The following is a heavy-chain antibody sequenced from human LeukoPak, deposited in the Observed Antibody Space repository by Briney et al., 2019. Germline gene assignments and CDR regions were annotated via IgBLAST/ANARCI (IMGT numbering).Heavy chain of an antibody. Sequence: GGSLRLSCAAPGFSFRSNAMSWVRQAPGKGLEWVSVINNSGGITYYADSVKGRFTISRDNSKNTLYLQMNSLRGEDTAVYYCATPSDSSGWYGVWGQGTLVTVSS. D-gene: IGHD6-19*01. CDR1: GFSFRSNA. V-gene: IGHV3-23*01. J-gene: IGHJ4*02. CDR3: ATPSDSSGWYGV. CDR2: INNSGGIT.